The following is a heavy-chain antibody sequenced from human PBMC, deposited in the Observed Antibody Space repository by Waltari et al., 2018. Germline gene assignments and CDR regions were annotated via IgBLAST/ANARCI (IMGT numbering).Heavy chain of an antibody. CDR2: VHRSGGT. D-gene: IGHD2-15*01. CDR1: GDSMSGNYW. CDR3: ARDRGRGLYLDS. Sequence: QVQLQESGPGLVKPSGTLSLTCGVSGDSMSGNYWWSWVRQPPGKGLEWIGQVHRSGGTNYNPPLESRVTVSIDTFNSQFSLEVTSATAADTALYFCARDRGRGLYLDSWGRGILVTVSP. V-gene: IGHV4-4*02. J-gene: IGHJ4*02.